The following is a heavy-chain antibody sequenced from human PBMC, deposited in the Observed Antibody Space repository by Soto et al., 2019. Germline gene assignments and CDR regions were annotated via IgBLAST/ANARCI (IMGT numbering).Heavy chain of an antibody. J-gene: IGHJ6*02. D-gene: IGHD3-16*01. V-gene: IGHV2-26*03. CDR1: GFSLTTGRSG. CDR3: RHLVADSSAYHYALDV. Sequence: QVTLKESSPVLVKATETLTLTCSISGFSLTTGRSGVSWIRQPPGKAPEWLAHIFSNSERSYSPFLQHRLSISAATSTSQVLLTLTNVGPVDTGSYSCRHLVADSSAYHYALDVWGQGASITVS. CDR2: IFSNSER.